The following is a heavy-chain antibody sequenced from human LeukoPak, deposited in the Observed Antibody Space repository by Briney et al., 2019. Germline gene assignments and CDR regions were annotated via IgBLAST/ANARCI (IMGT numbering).Heavy chain of an antibody. D-gene: IGHD5-12*01. CDR1: GFTFSDYY. CDR3: AREGPIGYAYFDY. J-gene: IGHJ4*02. Sequence: GGSLRLSCAASGFTFSDYYMSWIRQAPGKGLEWVSYISSSGSTIYYADSVKGRFTISRDNAKKSLYLQMNSLRAEDTAVYYCAREGPIGYAYFDYWGQGTLVTVSS. CDR2: ISSSGSTI. V-gene: IGHV3-11*04.